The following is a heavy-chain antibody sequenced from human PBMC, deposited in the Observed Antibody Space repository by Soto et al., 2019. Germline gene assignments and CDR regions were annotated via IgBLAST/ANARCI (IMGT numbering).Heavy chain of an antibody. V-gene: IGHV4-30-4*01. D-gene: IGHD1-7*01. CDR3: ASAIGTRDLGIDP. CDR2: IYYSGST. CDR1: GGSISSGDYY. J-gene: IGHJ5*02. Sequence: NPSETLSLTCTVSGGSISSGDYYWTWIRQPPGKGLEWIGYIYYSGSTYYNPSLKSRLTISVDTSENQFSLNLSSVTAADTAVYYCASAIGTRDLGIDPWGQGTLVTVSS.